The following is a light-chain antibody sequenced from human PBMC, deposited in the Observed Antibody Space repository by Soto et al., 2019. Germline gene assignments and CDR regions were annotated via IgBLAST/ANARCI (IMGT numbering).Light chain of an antibody. CDR3: SSYTSSSTLVV. CDR2: AVS. Sequence: QSALTQPASVSGSPGPSITISGTGTSSDVGGYNYVSWYQQHPGKAPKLMIYAVSNRPSGVSNRFSGSKSGNTAYLTISGLQDEDEDDYYCSSYTSSSTLVVFGGGTKVTVL. J-gene: IGLJ2*01. CDR1: SSDVGGYNY. V-gene: IGLV2-14*01.